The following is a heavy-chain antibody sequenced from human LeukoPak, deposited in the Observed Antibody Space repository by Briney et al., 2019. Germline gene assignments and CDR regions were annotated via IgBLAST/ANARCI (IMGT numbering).Heavy chain of an antibody. D-gene: IGHD3-16*01. CDR1: GGSITAGNHH. CDR3: ARLNPGYVTAPHDS. Sequence: SETLSLTCTVSGGSITAGNHHWGWIRQPPGKGLEWIGSVYYSGSIFSDTSHKSRVTISGDTSKNQFSLSLSSVTAADTAVYYCARLNPGYVTAPHDSWGQGTRVTVSS. CDR2: VYYSGSI. V-gene: IGHV4-39*01. J-gene: IGHJ5*01.